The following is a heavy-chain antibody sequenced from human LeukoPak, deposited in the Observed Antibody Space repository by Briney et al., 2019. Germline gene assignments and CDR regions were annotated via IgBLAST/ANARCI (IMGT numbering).Heavy chain of an antibody. CDR1: GFTFRSYW. Sequence: PGGSLRLSCAASGFTFRSYWMHWVRQAPGKGLVWVSRINSDGSSTSYADSVKGRFTISRDNAKNTLYLRMNSLRAEDTAVYYCARRNRQDAFDIWGQGTMVTVSS. CDR2: INSDGSST. CDR3: ARRNRQDAFDI. V-gene: IGHV3-74*01. J-gene: IGHJ3*02.